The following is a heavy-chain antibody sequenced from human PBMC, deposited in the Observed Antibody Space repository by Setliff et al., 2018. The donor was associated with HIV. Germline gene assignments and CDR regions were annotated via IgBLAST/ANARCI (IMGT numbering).Heavy chain of an antibody. CDR1: VFTFNNYG. CDR2: IRYDGSQK. V-gene: IGHV3-30*02. D-gene: IGHD5-18*01. Sequence: GGSLRLSCAASVFTFNNYGMNWVRQAPGKGLEWVAVIRYDGSQKYYVDSVKGRFTISRDNSKNTLYLQMNSLRVEDTAVYYCAKMHTAMDPDTFDFWGQGTMVTVSS. CDR3: AKMHTAMDPDTFDF. J-gene: IGHJ3*01.